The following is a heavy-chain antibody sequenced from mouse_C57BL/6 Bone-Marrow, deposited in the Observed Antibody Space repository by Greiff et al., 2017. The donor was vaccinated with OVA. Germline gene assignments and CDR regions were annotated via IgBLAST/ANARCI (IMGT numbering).Heavy chain of an antibody. V-gene: IGHV2-9*01. CDR1: GFSFTSYG. Sequence: VKLVESGPGLVAPSQSLSITCTVSGFSFTSYGVDWVRQPPGQGLEWLGVIWGGGSTNYYSALMSRLSISKNNSKSQVFLKMNSLPTDDTAMYYCAKREDYGGYFDYWGQGTTLTVSS. CDR2: IWGGGST. CDR3: AKREDYGGYFDY. D-gene: IGHD1-1*02. J-gene: IGHJ2*01.